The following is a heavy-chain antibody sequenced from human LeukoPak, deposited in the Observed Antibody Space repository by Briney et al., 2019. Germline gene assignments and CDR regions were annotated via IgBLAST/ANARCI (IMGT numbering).Heavy chain of an antibody. D-gene: IGHD4-23*01. CDR2: ISSSSSTG. Sequence: PGGSLRLSCAVSGFTFSSYSMNWVRQAPGKGLEWVSYISSSSSTGYYADSVKGRFTISRDNAKNSLFLQMNSLRAEDTAVYYCARPDYGGNSGGYYYYGMDVWGQGTTVTVSS. CDR3: ARPDYGGNSGGYYYYGMDV. CDR1: GFTFSSYS. V-gene: IGHV3-48*01. J-gene: IGHJ6*02.